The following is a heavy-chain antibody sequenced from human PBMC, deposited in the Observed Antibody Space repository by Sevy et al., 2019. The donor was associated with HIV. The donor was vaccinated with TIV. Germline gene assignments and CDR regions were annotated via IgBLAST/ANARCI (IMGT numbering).Heavy chain of an antibody. D-gene: IGHD6-19*01. CDR3: AKEWTLLSDWYGEFDY. V-gene: IGHV3-23*01. Sequence: GGSLRLSCAASGFTFTNYGMHWVRQAPGKGLEWVSGISNSGANTYYAVSVRDRFTVSRDNSKNTVYLQLNSLRAEDTAIYYCAKEWTLLSDWYGEFDYWGQGTLVTVSS. CDR1: GFTFTNYG. CDR2: ISNSGANT. J-gene: IGHJ4*02.